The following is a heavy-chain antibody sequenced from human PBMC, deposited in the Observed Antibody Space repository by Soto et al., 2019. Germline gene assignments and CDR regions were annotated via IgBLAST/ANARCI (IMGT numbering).Heavy chain of an antibody. Sequence: QVQLVQSGAEVKKPGSSVKVSCKASGGTFSSYTISWVRQAPGQGLEWMGGIIPILGIANYAQKFQGRVTITADKSTSTAYMELSSLRSEDTAVYYCARVSGYSGYDDTYYYYGMDVWGQGTTVTVSS. J-gene: IGHJ6*02. D-gene: IGHD5-12*01. CDR2: IIPILGIA. CDR3: ARVSGYSGYDDTYYYYGMDV. V-gene: IGHV1-69*02. CDR1: GGTFSSYT.